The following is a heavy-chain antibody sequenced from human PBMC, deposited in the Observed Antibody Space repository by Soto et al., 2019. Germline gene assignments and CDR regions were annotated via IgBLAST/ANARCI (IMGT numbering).Heavy chain of an antibody. CDR2: ITGSGRDT. J-gene: IGHJ4*02. CDR3: AKNGLDNSPSAIDS. D-gene: IGHD2-8*01. V-gene: IGHV3-23*01. CDR1: GFTFRNNV. Sequence: GGSLRLSCAASGFTFRNNVLSWVRQAPGKGLDWVSGITGSGRDTYYADSVKGRFTTSRDNSKNMVFLQMNSLRAEDTALYYCAKNGLDNSPSAIDSWGPGTLVTVSS.